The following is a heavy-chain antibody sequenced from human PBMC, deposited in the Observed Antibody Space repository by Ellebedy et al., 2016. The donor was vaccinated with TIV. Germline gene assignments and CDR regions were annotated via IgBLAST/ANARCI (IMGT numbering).Heavy chain of an antibody. V-gene: IGHV3-15*01. CDR1: GLTFSNAW. J-gene: IGHJ4*02. CDR2: IISKTDSGTT. D-gene: IGHD2-15*01. Sequence: GGSLRLXCAVSGLTFSNAWMSWVRQAPGKGLEWVGRIISKTDSGTTDYAAPVKGRFTISRDDSGNTLYLQMNSLKTEDTAVYYCTTDPYCSGGSCSHFNYWGQGTLVTVSS. CDR3: TTDPYCSGGSCSHFNY.